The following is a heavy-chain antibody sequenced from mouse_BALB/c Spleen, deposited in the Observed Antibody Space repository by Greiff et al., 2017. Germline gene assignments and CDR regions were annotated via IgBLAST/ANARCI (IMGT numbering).Heavy chain of an antibody. D-gene: IGHD1-2*01. CDR2: INPYNGAT. CDR1: GYSFTGYY. V-gene: IGHV1-31*01. CDR3: ATNIITTDWYFDV. Sequence: VQLQQSGPELVKPGASVKISCKASGYSFTGYYMHWVKQSHVKSLEWIGRINPYNGATSYNQNFKDKASLTVDKSSSIAYMELHSLTSEDSAVYYCATNIITTDWYFDVWGAGTTVTVSS. J-gene: IGHJ1*01.